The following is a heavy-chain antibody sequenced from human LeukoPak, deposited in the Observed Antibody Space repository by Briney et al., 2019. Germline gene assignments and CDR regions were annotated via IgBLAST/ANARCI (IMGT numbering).Heavy chain of an antibody. CDR3: ARGGAHFDY. CDR2: TYYSGST. D-gene: IGHD4/OR15-4a*01. J-gene: IGHJ4*02. Sequence: SETLSLTCTVSGGSISSSSYYWGWIRQPPGKGLEWIGSTYYSGSTYYNPSLKSRVTISVDTSKNQFSLKLSSVTAADTAVYYCARGGAHFDYWGQGTLVTVSS. V-gene: IGHV4-39*07. CDR1: GGSISSSSYY.